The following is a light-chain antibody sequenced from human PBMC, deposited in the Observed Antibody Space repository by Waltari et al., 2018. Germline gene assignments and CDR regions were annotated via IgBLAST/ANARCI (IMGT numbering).Light chain of an antibody. CDR2: ENN. CDR3: ATWDSSLSVGV. V-gene: IGLV1-51*02. CDR1: SSNIGNNY. Sequence: QPPSVSAAPGQKVTISCSGCSSNIGNNYVSWYQQLPRTAPKLLIYENNKRPSGIPDRFSGSKSGTSATLGITGLQTGDEADYYCATWDSSLSVGVFGGGTKLTVL. J-gene: IGLJ3*02.